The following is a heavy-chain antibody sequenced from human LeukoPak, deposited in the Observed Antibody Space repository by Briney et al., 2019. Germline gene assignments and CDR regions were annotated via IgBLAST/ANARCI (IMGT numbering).Heavy chain of an antibody. V-gene: IGHV3-9*01. D-gene: IGHD3-10*01. CDR2: ISWNSGSI. Sequence: PGGSLRPSCAASGFTFDDYAMHWVRQAPGKGLEWVSGISWNSGSIGYADSVKGRFTISRDNAKNSLYLQMNSLRAEDTALYYCAKGHMVRGVIHFDYWGQGTLVTVSS. J-gene: IGHJ4*02. CDR1: GFTFDDYA. CDR3: AKGHMVRGVIHFDY.